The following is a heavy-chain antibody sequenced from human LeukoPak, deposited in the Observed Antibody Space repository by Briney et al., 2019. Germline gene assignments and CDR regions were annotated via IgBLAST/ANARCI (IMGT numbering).Heavy chain of an antibody. J-gene: IGHJ4*02. V-gene: IGHV1-24*01. Sequence: ASVKVSCKVSGYTLTELSMHWVRQAPGKGLEWTGGFDPEDGETIYAQKFQGRVTMTEDTSTDTAYMELSSLRSEDTAVYYCATDSPKLYSSSWYYWGQGTLVTVSS. CDR2: FDPEDGET. CDR1: GYTLTELS. D-gene: IGHD6-13*01. CDR3: ATDSPKLYSSSWYY.